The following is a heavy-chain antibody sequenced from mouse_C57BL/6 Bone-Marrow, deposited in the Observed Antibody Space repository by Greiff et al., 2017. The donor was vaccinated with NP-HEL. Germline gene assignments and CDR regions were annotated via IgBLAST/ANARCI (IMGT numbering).Heavy chain of an antibody. CDR3: AIHYDYDGYAMDY. CDR1: GFTFSDYG. J-gene: IGHJ4*01. Sequence: DVMLVESGGGLVQPGGSLKLSCAASGFTFSDYGMAWVRQAPRQGPEWVAFISNLAYSIYYAEPVTGRFPISRENAKNTLYLEMSSLRSEDTAMYYCAIHYDYDGYAMDYWGQGTSVTVSS. D-gene: IGHD2-4*01. CDR2: ISNLAYSI. V-gene: IGHV5-15*01.